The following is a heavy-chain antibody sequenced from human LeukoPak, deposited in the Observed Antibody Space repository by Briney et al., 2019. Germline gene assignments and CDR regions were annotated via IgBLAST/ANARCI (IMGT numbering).Heavy chain of an antibody. CDR1: GFTVGSNT. V-gene: IGHV3-66*01. CDR2: IYSGGST. D-gene: IGHD4-17*01. Sequence: PGGSLRLSCAASGFTVGSNTMSWVRQAPGKGLEWVSIIYSGGSTSYADSVKGRFTISRDNSKNTLYLQMNSLRTEDTAVYYCARAEGDYLNYYGMDVWGQGTTVTVSS. J-gene: IGHJ6*02. CDR3: ARAEGDYLNYYGMDV.